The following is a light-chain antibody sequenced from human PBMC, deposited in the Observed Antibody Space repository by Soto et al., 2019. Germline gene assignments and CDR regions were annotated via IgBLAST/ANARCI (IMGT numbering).Light chain of an antibody. V-gene: IGKV1-39*01. CDR1: QSIGLY. Sequence: DIQMTQSPSYLPASVGDRVTITCRASQSIGLYLNWYQQKLGQSPTLLIYSSYILEDGVPPRFSGSGSGTDFNLTISGLQLEDFATYYCQETHSTPYNFGQGT. CDR2: SSY. J-gene: IGKJ2*01. CDR3: QETHSTPYN.